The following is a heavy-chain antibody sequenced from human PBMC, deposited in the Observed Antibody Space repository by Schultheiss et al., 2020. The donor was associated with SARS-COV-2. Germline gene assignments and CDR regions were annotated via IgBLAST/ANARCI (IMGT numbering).Heavy chain of an antibody. CDR3: ARDGISSGWYRWFDP. J-gene: IGHJ5*02. CDR1: GFTFSSYA. CDR2: ISFDGSNK. V-gene: IGHV3-30*07. D-gene: IGHD6-19*01. Sequence: GGSLRLSCAASGFTFSSYAMHWVRQAPGKGLEWVTVISFDGSNKCYADSVKGRFTISRDNAKNSLYLQMNSLRAEDTAVYYCARDGISSGWYRWFDPWGQGTLVTVSS.